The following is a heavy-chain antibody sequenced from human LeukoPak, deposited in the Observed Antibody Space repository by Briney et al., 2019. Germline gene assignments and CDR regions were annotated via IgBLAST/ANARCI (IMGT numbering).Heavy chain of an antibody. V-gene: IGHV3-73*01. CDR1: GFTFSGSA. Sequence: PGGSLRLSCAASGFTFSGSAMHWVRQASGKGLEWVGRIRSKANSYATAYAASVKGRFTISRDDSKNTAYLLMNSLKTEDTAVYYCTRLSGSYAAMDWGQGTMVTVSS. CDR3: TRLSGSYAAMD. D-gene: IGHD1-26*01. J-gene: IGHJ3*01. CDR2: IRSKANSYAT.